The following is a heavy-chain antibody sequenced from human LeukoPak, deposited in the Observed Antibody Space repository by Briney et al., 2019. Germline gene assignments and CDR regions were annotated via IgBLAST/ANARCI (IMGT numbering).Heavy chain of an antibody. CDR2: IYYSGST. V-gene: IGHV4-59*08. Sequence: PSETLSLTCTVSGGSISSYYWSWIRQPPGKGLEWIGYIYYSGSTNYNPSLKSRVTISVDTSKNQFSLKLSSVTAADTAVYYCARSRSSGWYRYYYGMDVWGQGTTVTVSS. CDR1: GGSISSYY. J-gene: IGHJ6*02. CDR3: ARSRSSGWYRYYYGMDV. D-gene: IGHD6-19*01.